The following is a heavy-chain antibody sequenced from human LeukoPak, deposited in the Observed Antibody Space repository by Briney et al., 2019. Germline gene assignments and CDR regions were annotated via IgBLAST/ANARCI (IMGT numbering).Heavy chain of an antibody. J-gene: IGHJ6*03. CDR3: ATKGPYYYYMDV. V-gene: IGHV1-24*01. CDR1: GYTLTELS. CDR2: FDPEDGET. Sequence: EASVKVSCKVSGYTLTELSMHWVRQAPGKGLEWMGNFDPEDGETIYAQKFQGRVTMTGDTSTDTAYMELNSLRSEDTAVYYCATKGPYYYYMDVWGKGTTVTVSS.